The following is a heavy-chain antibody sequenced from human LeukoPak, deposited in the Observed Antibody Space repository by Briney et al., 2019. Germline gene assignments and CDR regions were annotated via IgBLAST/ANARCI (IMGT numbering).Heavy chain of an antibody. CDR2: IYTSGST. CDR3: ARVHDYGGSRPFDY. CDR1: GGSISSGSYY. V-gene: IGHV4-61*02. D-gene: IGHD4-23*01. Sequence: SQTLSLTCTVSGGSISSGSYYWSWIRQPAGKGLEWIGRIYTSGSTNYNPSLKSRVTISVDTSKNQFSLKLSSVTAADTAVYYCARVHDYGGSRPFDYWGQGTLVTVSS. J-gene: IGHJ4*02.